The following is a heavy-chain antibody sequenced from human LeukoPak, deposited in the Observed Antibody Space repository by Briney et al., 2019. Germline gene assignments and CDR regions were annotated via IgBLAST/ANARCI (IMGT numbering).Heavy chain of an antibody. CDR2: INHSGST. Sequence: KTSETLSLTCTVSGGSISSSSYYWGWIRQPPGKGLEWIGEINHSGSTNYNPSLKSRVTISVDTSKNQFSLKLSSVTAAVTAVYYCARGGWNYSAAARTLFDYWGQGTLVTASS. CDR1: GGSISSSSYY. V-gene: IGHV4-39*07. D-gene: IGHD1-7*01. J-gene: IGHJ4*02. CDR3: ARGGWNYSAAARTLFDY.